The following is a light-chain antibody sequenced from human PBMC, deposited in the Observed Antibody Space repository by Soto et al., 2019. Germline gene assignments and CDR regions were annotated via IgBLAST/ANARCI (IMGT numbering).Light chain of an antibody. CDR3: LQDYNYPWT. V-gene: IGKV1-6*01. J-gene: IGKJ1*01. CDR1: QGIRND. CDR2: AAS. Sequence: AIQMTQSPSSLSASVGDRVTITCRASQGIRNDLGWYQQKPGKAPKLLIYAASSLQSGVPSRSSGSGSGTDLTLTISSLQPEDFATYYCLQDYNYPWTFGQGTKVEIK.